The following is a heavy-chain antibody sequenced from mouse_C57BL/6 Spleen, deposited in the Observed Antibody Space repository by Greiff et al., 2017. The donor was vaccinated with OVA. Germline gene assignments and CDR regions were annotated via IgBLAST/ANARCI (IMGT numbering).Heavy chain of an antibody. CDR2: INPNNGGT. Sequence: SGPELVKPGASVKIPCKASGYTFTDYNMDWVKQSHGKSLEWIGDINPNNGGTIYNQKFKGKATLTVDKSSSTAYMELRSLTSEDTAVYYCARSQLRGFAYWGQGTLVTVSA. CDR1: GYTFTDYN. J-gene: IGHJ3*01. V-gene: IGHV1-18*01. D-gene: IGHD3-2*02. CDR3: ARSQLRGFAY.